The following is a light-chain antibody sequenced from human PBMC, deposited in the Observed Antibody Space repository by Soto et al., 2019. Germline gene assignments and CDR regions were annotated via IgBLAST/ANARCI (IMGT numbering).Light chain of an antibody. V-gene: IGKV3-15*01. CDR3: QQCNKFPYT. J-gene: IGKJ2*01. Sequence: EVVMTQSPATLSVSPGERATLSCRASQSVRSNLVWYQQKPGQAPRLLIYDASTRATGIPARFSGSGSGTEFTLIISSLQSEDFALYFCQQCNKFPYTFGHGTKVEIK. CDR2: DAS. CDR1: QSVRSN.